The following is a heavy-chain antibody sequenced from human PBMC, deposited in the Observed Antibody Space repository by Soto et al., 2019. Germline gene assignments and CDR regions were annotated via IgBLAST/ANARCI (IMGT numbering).Heavy chain of an antibody. CDR2: FDPEDGET. V-gene: IGHV1-24*01. CDR3: ATQPYYYDSSGYTNY. J-gene: IGHJ4*02. CDR1: GYTLTELS. D-gene: IGHD3-22*01. Sequence: ASVKVSCKVSGYTLTELSMHCVRQAPGKGLEWMGGFDPEDGETIYAQKFQGRVTMTEDTSTDTAYMELSSLRSEDTAVYYCATQPYYYDSSGYTNYWGQGTLVPVSS.